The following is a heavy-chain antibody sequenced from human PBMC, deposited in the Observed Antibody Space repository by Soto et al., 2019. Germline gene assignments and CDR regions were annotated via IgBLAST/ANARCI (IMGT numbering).Heavy chain of an antibody. Sequence: QVQLQESGPGLVKPSETLSLTCTVSGASISSYYWSWIRQPPGKGLEWIGYIYNTGGSNYNPSLKSRVTISVDTSKNQFSLMLSSVTAADTAVYYCASRLWGQLNAFDIWGQGTMVTVSS. D-gene: IGHD3-16*01. CDR3: ASRLWGQLNAFDI. V-gene: IGHV4-59*01. CDR2: IYNTGGS. J-gene: IGHJ3*02. CDR1: GASISSYY.